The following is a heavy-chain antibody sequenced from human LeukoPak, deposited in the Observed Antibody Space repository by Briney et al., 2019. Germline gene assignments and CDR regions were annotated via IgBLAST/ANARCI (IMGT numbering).Heavy chain of an antibody. CDR2: ISYDGTNK. Sequence: GESLKISCAASGFTFSSYGIHWVRQAPGKGLEWVALISYDGTNKYYADSVKGRFTISRDNSKNTLYLQMNSLRAEDTAVYYCARDRGTRALDYWGQGTLVTVSS. CDR1: GFTFSSYG. V-gene: IGHV3-33*01. J-gene: IGHJ4*02. CDR3: ARDRGTRALDY. D-gene: IGHD1-14*01.